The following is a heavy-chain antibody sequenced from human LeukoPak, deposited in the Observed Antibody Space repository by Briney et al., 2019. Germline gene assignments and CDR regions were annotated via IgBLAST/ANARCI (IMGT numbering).Heavy chain of an antibody. CDR2: ISSSSSYI. Sequence: GGSLRLSCAASGFTFSSYSMNWVRQAPGKGLEWVSSISSSSSYIYYADSVKGRFTISRDNAKNSLYLQMNSLRAEDTAVYYCARSRRNYCSGSYNRPFDPWGQGTLVTVSS. CDR1: GFTFSSYS. J-gene: IGHJ5*02. CDR3: ARSRRNYCSGSYNRPFDP. V-gene: IGHV3-21*01. D-gene: IGHD3-10*01.